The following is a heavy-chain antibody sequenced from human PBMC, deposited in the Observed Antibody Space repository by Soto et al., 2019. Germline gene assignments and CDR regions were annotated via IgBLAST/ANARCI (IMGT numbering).Heavy chain of an antibody. V-gene: IGHV3-9*01. Sequence: EVQLVESGGGLVQPGRSLRLSCEVSGFTFDDYAMHWVRQRPGRGLEWVSGITWNSDEIGYPDSVKGRFSISRDNAKKYLYLQMNSLRPDDTALYYCAASRGFDRSGYSGYYYGMDVWDQGTTVTVSS. CDR2: ITWNSDEI. CDR3: AASRGFDRSGYSGYYYGMDV. CDR1: GFTFDDYA. J-gene: IGHJ6*02. D-gene: IGHD3-22*01.